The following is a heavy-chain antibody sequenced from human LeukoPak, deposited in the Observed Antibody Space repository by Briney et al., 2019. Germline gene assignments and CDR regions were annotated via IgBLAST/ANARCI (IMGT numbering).Heavy chain of an antibody. Sequence: SETLSLTCAVSGYSISGGYYWGWVRQPPGKVLEWIETIYHTGSTHYNPSLKSRVTISVETSKNQFSLKMSPVTAADTAVYYCARHPPQYCSGTSCYDYWGQGTLVTVSS. CDR1: GYSISGGYY. D-gene: IGHD2-2*01. V-gene: IGHV4-38-2*01. CDR3: ARHPPQYCSGTSCYDY. CDR2: IYHTGST. J-gene: IGHJ4*02.